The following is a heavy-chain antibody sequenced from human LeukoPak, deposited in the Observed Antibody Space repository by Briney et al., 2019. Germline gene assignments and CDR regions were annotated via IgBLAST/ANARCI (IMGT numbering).Heavy chain of an antibody. CDR1: GGSISSSSYY. D-gene: IGHD2-2*01. CDR2: IYYSGST. CDR3: ARHDRGYCSSTSCYSFDY. Sequence: SETLSLTCTVSGGSISSSSYYWGWIRQPPGKGLEWIGSIYYSGSTNYIPSLKSRVTISVDTSKNQFSLKLSSVTAADTAVYFCARHDRGYCSSTSCYSFDYWGQGTLVTVSS. J-gene: IGHJ4*02. V-gene: IGHV4-39*01.